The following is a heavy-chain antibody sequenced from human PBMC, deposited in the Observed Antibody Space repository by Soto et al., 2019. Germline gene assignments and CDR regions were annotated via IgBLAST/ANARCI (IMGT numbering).Heavy chain of an antibody. J-gene: IGHJ4*02. CDR1: GYTFPSST. CDR3: ASANYGDSDY. D-gene: IGHD4-17*01. CDR2: INAYSGDR. V-gene: IGHV1-18*01. Sequence: QGELVQSGAEVKKPGASVKVSCKASGYTFPSSTISWLRQAPGQGLEWLGWINAYSGDRKFAQRFQGRVTMTADTSTSTAYLELTSLTSDDTAIYYCASANYGDSDYWGQGPCSPSPQ.